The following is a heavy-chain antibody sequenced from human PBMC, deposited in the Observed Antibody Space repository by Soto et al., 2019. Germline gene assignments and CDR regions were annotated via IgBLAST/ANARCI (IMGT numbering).Heavy chain of an antibody. D-gene: IGHD3-10*01. CDR2: IYPGDSDT. CDR3: AIFGSGGADY. CDR1: GYIFSTYW. V-gene: IGHV5-51*01. J-gene: IGHJ4*02. Sequence: PGESLKISCRTSGYIFSTYWIGWVRETPEKGLEWMGLIYPGDSDTRNNPSLQGQVTISSNKSITTAYLHWSSLKASDTGMYYCAIFGSGGADYWGQATPVTSPQ.